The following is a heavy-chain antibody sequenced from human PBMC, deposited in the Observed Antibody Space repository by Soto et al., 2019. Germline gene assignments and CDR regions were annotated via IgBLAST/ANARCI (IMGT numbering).Heavy chain of an antibody. CDR1: GFTFSSYG. CDR2: ISYDGSNK. D-gene: IGHD6-25*01. J-gene: IGHJ4*02. CDR3: AKDSSEYYFDY. V-gene: IGHV3-30*18. Sequence: PGGSLRLSCAASGFTFSSYGMHWVRQAPGKGLEWVAVISYDGSNKYYADSVKGRFTISRDNSKNTLYLQMNSLRAEDTAVYYCAKDSSEYYFDYWGQGXLVTVSS.